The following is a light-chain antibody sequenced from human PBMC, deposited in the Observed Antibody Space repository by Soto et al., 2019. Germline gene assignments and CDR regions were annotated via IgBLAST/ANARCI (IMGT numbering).Light chain of an antibody. CDR1: QSVSSSY. CDR2: GAS. V-gene: IGKV3-20*01. Sequence: EIVLTQSPGTLSLSPGERATLSCRASQSVSSSYLAWYQQKPGQAPRLLIYGASSRATGIPDRFSGSGSGTDFTLTISSLEPEDFAVYYCQQYGTSPITFGQGIRLEIK. CDR3: QQYGTSPIT. J-gene: IGKJ5*01.